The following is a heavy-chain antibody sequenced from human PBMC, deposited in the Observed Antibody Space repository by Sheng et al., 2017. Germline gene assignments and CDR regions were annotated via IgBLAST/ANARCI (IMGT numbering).Heavy chain of an antibody. CDR1: GGTFSSYA. D-gene: IGHD2-2*01. J-gene: IGHJ3*02. Sequence: QVQLVQSGAEVKKPGSSVKVSCKASGGTFSSYAISWVRQAPGQGLEWMGGIIPIFGTANYAQKFQGRVTITADESTSTAYMELSSLRSEDTAVYYCAREGGDVVVPAAIPDAFDIWGQGTMVTVSS. CDR2: IIPIFGTA. CDR3: AREGGDVVVPAAIPDAFDI. V-gene: IGHV1-69*13.